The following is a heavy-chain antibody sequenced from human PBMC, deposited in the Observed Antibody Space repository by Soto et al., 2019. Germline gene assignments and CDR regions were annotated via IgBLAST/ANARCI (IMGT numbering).Heavy chain of an antibody. CDR3: ARLNGYCISTNCHGYYGMDV. Sequence: PSETLSLTCTVSGCSVSSSSYSWGWIRQSPGKGLEWIGTIYSSENTYYNPSLMSRVTISVDTSKNEFSLKLSSVTAADTAVYYCARLNGYCISTNCHGYYGMDVWGQGTTVTVSS. D-gene: IGHD2-2*03. V-gene: IGHV4-39*01. J-gene: IGHJ6*02. CDR1: GCSVSSSSYS. CDR2: IYSSENT.